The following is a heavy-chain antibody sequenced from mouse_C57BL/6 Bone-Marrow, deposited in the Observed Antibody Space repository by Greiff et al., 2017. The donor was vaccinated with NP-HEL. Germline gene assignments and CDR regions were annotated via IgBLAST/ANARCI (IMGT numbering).Heavy chain of an antibody. Sequence: QVQLQQPGAELVKPGASVKLSCKASGYTFTSYWMQLVKQRPGQGLEWIGEIDPSDSYTNYNQKFKGKATLTVDTSSSTAYMQLSSLTSEDSAVYYCARDGSSYLWYFDVWGTGTTVTVSS. D-gene: IGHD1-1*01. J-gene: IGHJ1*03. CDR3: ARDGSSYLWYFDV. CDR2: IDPSDSYT. CDR1: GYTFTSYW. V-gene: IGHV1-50*01.